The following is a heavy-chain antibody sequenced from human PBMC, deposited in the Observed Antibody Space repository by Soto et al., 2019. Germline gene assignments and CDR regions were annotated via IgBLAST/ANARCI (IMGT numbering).Heavy chain of an antibody. Sequence: EVQLVESRGGLVQPGGSLRLSCAASGFTFSSYWMHWVRQAPGKGLVWVSRINSDGSSTSYADSVKGRFTISRDNAKNTLYLQMNSLRAEDTAVYYCVRTSLVVAAATWEDYWGQGTLVTVSS. CDR2: INSDGSST. CDR3: VRTSLVVAAATWEDY. D-gene: IGHD2-15*01. CDR1: GFTFSSYW. V-gene: IGHV3-74*01. J-gene: IGHJ4*02.